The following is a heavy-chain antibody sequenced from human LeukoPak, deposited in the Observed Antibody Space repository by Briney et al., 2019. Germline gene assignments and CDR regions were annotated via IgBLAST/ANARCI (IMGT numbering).Heavy chain of an antibody. Sequence: GGSLRLSCAASGFTFSTYWMTWVRQAPGKGLEWVANIKQDGSEKYYVDSVKGRFTISRDNAKNSLYLQMNSLRAEDTAVYYCARDRNTDFWSGYYTNYFDYWGQGTLVTVSS. J-gene: IGHJ4*02. CDR2: IKQDGSEK. CDR1: GFTFSTYW. CDR3: ARDRNTDFWSGYYTNYFDY. V-gene: IGHV3-7*01. D-gene: IGHD3-3*01.